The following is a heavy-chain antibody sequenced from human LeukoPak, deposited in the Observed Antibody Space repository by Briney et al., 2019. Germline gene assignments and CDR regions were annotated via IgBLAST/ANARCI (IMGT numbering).Heavy chain of an antibody. J-gene: IGHJ5*02. CDR2: INPSGGST. CDR3: ARGIAAAGTWFDP. V-gene: IGHV1-46*01. D-gene: IGHD6-13*01. Sequence: RASVKVSCKASGYTFTSYAMNWVRQAPGQGLEWMGIINPSGGSTSYAQKFQGRVTMTRDMSTSTVYMELSSLRSEDTAVYYCARGIAAAGTWFDPWGQGTLVTVSS. CDR1: GYTFTSYA.